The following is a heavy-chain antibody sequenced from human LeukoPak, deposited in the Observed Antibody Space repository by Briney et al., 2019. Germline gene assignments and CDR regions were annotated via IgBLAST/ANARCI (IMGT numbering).Heavy chain of an antibody. J-gene: IGHJ6*03. Sequence: PSETLSLTCTVSGGSISSYYWSWIRQPAGKGLEWIGRIYTSGSTNYNPSLKSRVTMSVDTSKNQFSLKLSSVTAADTAVYYCARGPHCSSTSCYTRYHYYYYMDVWGKGTTVTVSS. D-gene: IGHD2-2*02. V-gene: IGHV4-4*07. CDR3: ARGPHCSSTSCYTRYHYYYYMDV. CDR2: IYTSGST. CDR1: GGSISSYY.